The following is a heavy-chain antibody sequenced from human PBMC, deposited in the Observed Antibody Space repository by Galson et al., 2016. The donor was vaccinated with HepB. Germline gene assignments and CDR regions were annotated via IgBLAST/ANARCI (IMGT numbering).Heavy chain of an antibody. V-gene: IGHV3-23*01. CDR2: IFGNSGGT. J-gene: IGHJ4*02. D-gene: IGHD4/OR15-4a*01. CDR1: GFTFSNFA. CDR3: TKAKTMVGSAYDY. Sequence: SLRLSCAASGFTFSNFAMSWVRQAPGKGLQWLSTIFGNSGGTYYADSVKGRFTISRDNSKNTLYLQMNSLRVEDTAVYYCTKAKTMVGSAYDYWGRGTLVTVSS.